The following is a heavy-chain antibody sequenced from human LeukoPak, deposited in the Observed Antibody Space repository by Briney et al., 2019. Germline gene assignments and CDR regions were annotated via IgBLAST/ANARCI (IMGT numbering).Heavy chain of an antibody. V-gene: IGHV3-30*14. D-gene: IGHD5/OR15-5a*01. J-gene: IGHJ4*02. CDR3: TRDAVAYSSVYGAGKYFDD. Sequence: GFLRLSCAASGFAFSNAWMNWVRQAPGKGLDWLTFISYNGRNEFYADSVKGRFTVSRDNSKSALYVQMNSLRPEDTAVYYCTRDAVAYSSVYGAGKYFDDWGQGTLVIVSS. CDR1: GFAFSNAW. CDR2: ISYNGRNE.